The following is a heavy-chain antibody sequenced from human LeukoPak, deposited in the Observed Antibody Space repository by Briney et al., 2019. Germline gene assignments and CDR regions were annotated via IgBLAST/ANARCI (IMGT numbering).Heavy chain of an antibody. J-gene: IGHJ4*02. CDR3: ARDTGGTNGDWHYYFVY. CDR2: IYHSGST. Sequence: PSQTLSLTCAVSGGSISSGGYSWSWIRQPPGKGLEWIGYIYHSGSTYYNPSLKSRVTISVDRSKNQFSLKLSSVTAADTAVYYCARDTGGTNGDWHYYFVYWGQGTLVTVSS. D-gene: IGHD4-17*01. V-gene: IGHV4-30-2*01. CDR1: GGSISSGGYS.